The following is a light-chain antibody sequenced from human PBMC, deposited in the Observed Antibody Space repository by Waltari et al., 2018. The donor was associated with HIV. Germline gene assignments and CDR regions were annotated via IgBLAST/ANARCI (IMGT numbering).Light chain of an antibody. V-gene: IGKV4-1*01. CDR1: QNFFYSSNNKNY. J-gene: IGKJ4*01. CDR2: WAS. Sequence: DIVMTQSPDSLAVSLGERATIKCKSSQNFFYSSNNKNYLSWYQHKPGQPPKLIIYWASSRQSGVPDRFSGSGSGTDFTLTISSLQAEDVAVYFCQQTYTIPPTFGGGTKVEIK. CDR3: QQTYTIPPT.